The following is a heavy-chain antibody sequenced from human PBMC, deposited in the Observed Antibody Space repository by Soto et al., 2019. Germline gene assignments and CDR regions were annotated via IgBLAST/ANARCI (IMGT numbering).Heavy chain of an antibody. D-gene: IGHD2-15*01. CDR2: AYHNGGP. J-gene: IGHJ4*02. CDR3: VRHGGRLFDY. Sequence: QVQLQESGPGLVKPSGTLSLTCAVSDGFISSSNYWSWVRQPPGKGLEWIGQAYHNGGPSYNPSLRSRVTMSIDKSKNQFSLNLSAVTAADTAVYFCVRHGGRLFDYWGPGHLVTVSS. V-gene: IGHV4-4*02. CDR1: DGFISSSNY.